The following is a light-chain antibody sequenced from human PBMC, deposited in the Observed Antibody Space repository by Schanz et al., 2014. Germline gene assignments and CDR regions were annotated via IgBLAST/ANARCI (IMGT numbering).Light chain of an antibody. V-gene: IGKV1-27*01. CDR3: QQLNTYPFA. CDR2: AAS. Sequence: DIQMTQSPSSLSASVGDRVTITCRASQGISTYLAWYQQKPGKVPKLLIYAASTLQSGVPSRFSGSGSGTDFTLTISSLQSEDFATYYCQQLNTYPFAFGPGTTVDV. CDR1: QGISTY. J-gene: IGKJ3*01.